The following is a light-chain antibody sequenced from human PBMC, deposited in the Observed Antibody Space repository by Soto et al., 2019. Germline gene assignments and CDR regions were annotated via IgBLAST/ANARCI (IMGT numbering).Light chain of an antibody. J-gene: IGKJ1*01. Sequence: DIVLTQSPATLSLSPGERATLSCRASQSVSGYLAWYQQKPGQAPRLLIYGASTRATGVPDRFSGSGSGTDFTLTISSLQSEDFAVYYCQQYNNWPQTFGQGTKVDIK. V-gene: IGKV3D-15*01. CDR2: GAS. CDR3: QQYNNWPQT. CDR1: QSVSGY.